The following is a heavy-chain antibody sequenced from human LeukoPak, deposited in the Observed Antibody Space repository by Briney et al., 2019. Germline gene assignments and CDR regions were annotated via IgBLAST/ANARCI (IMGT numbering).Heavy chain of an antibody. Sequence: PSETLSLTCTVSGGSISSSSYYWGWIRQPPGKGLEWIGSIYYSGSTYYNPSLKSRVTISVDTSKNQFSLKLISVTAADTAVYYCATGGGYSYGLQSYWGQGTLVTVSS. V-gene: IGHV4-39*07. D-gene: IGHD5-18*01. J-gene: IGHJ4*02. CDR1: GGSISSSSYY. CDR2: IYYSGST. CDR3: ATGGGYSYGLQSY.